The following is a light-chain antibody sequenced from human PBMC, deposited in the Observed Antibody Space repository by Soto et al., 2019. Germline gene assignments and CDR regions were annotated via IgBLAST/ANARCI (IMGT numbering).Light chain of an antibody. CDR2: AAS. J-gene: IGKJ1*01. Sequence: DIQMTQSPSSLSASVGDRVTITCRARQGISNYLAWYQQKPGKVPKLLIYAASTLQSGVPTRISGSGSGTDFTLTISSLQPEDVATYYCQKYNSAPRTFGQGTKVEIK. CDR3: QKYNSAPRT. CDR1: QGISNY. V-gene: IGKV1-27*01.